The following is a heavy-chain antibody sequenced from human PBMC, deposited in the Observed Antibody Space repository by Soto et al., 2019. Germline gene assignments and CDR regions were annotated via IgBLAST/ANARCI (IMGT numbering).Heavy chain of an antibody. Sequence: QVQLVQSGAEVKKPGASVKVSCKASGYTFTSYSISWVRQAPGQGLEWMGWISAYNGNTYHARKLQGRVTMTTDTSTSTDYMELRSLRSDDTAVYSCARDVGYGLIDYWGQGTLVTVSS. D-gene: IGHD5-18*01. CDR1: GYTFTSYS. CDR3: ARDVGYGLIDY. J-gene: IGHJ4*02. V-gene: IGHV1-18*01. CDR2: ISAYNGNT.